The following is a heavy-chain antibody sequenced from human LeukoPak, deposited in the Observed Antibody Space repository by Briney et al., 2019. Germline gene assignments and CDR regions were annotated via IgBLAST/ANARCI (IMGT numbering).Heavy chain of an antibody. J-gene: IGHJ3*02. V-gene: IGHV4-4*07. D-gene: IGHD1-26*01. CDR2: IYSSGST. CDR1: GDSISSYY. Sequence: SETLSLTCTVSGDSISSYYWSWIRQPAGKGLEWIGRIYSSGSTNYNPSLKSRVTMSVDTSKNQFSLKLSSVTAADTAVHYCARDVYSGSSYTGIFDIWGQGTMVTVSS. CDR3: ARDVYSGSSYTGIFDI.